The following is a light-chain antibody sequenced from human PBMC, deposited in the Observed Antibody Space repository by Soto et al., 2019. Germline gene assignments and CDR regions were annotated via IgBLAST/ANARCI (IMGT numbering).Light chain of an antibody. CDR3: QQYGSSRIT. V-gene: IGKV3-20*01. Sequence: EIVLTQSPGTLSLSPGEGATLSCRASQSVSSTSLAWYQLKPGQGPRLLIYSASSRAPGIPDRFSGSGSETDFTLTISRLGPEDFAVYYCQQYGSSRITFGQGTRLDIK. CDR1: QSVSSTS. J-gene: IGKJ5*01. CDR2: SAS.